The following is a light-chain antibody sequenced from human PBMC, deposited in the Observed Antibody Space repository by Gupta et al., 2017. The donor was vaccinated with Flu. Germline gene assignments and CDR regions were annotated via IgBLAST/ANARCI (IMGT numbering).Light chain of an antibody. CDR2: DVD. J-gene: IGLJ1*01. Sequence: TSRDVCGYNFVSWYHHHPGQAPRLIIYDVDHRPSGVSSRFSGSKSGNTASLTISGRQAEDEGDFYCTSYTRSRTRVFGTGTRVTVL. CDR3: TSYTRSRTRV. CDR1: SRDVCGYNF. V-gene: IGLV2-14*03.